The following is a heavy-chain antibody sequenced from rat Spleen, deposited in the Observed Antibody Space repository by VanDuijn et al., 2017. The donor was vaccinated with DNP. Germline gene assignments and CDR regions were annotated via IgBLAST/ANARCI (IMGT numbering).Heavy chain of an antibody. V-gene: IGHV5-22*01. J-gene: IGHJ2*01. Sequence: EVQLVESGADLVQPGGSLKLSCAASGFTFRDYYMAWVRQAPRKGLEWVASILYAGTNTYYGDSVKGRFTISRDNAKSTLYLQMNSLRSEDTATYYCTRHYGGYLYYFDYWGQGVMVTVSS. CDR3: TRHYGGYLYYFDY. CDR1: GFTFRDYY. D-gene: IGHD1-11*01. CDR2: ILYAGTNT.